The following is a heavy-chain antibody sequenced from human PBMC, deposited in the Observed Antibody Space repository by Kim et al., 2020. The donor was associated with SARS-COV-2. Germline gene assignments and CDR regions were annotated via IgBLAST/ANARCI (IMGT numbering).Heavy chain of an antibody. V-gene: IGHV3-30*18. CDR2: ISYDGSNK. D-gene: IGHD3-22*01. J-gene: IGHJ4*02. CDR3: AKDPNYYDSSGD. CDR1: GFTFSSYG. Sequence: GGSLRLSCAASGFTFSSYGMHWVRQAPGKGLEWVAVISYDGSNKYYADSVKGRFTISRDNSKNTLYLQMNSLRAEDTAVYYCAKDPNYYDSSGDWGQGTLVTVSS.